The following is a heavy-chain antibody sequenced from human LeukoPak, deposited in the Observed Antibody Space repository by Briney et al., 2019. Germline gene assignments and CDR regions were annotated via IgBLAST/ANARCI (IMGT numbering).Heavy chain of an antibody. CDR1: GGSFSGYY. CDR2: INHSGST. V-gene: IGHV4-34*01. D-gene: IGHD2-2*01. CDR3: AREPQDIVVVPAADDAFDI. Sequence: SETLSLTCAVYGGSFSGYYWSWIRQPPGKGLEWIGEINHSGSTNYNPCLKSRVTISVDTAKTQFSLKLSSVTAADTAVYYCAREPQDIVVVPAADDAFDIWGEGTMVTVSS. J-gene: IGHJ3*02.